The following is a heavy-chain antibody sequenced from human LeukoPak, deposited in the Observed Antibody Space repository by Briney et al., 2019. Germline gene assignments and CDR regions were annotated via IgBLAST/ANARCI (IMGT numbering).Heavy chain of an antibody. V-gene: IGHV3-23*01. CDR2: ITGGGSTT. Sequence: PGRSLRLSCAASGFTFDDYAMHWVRQAPGKGLEWVSAITGGGSTTFYSDSVEGRLTISRDNSKNTLYLQMSSLRAEDTAIYYCARAQLSGYNYGDRDYYYYMDVWGKGTTVTVSS. D-gene: IGHD5-18*01. J-gene: IGHJ6*03. CDR1: GFTFDDYA. CDR3: ARAQLSGYNYGDRDYYYYMDV.